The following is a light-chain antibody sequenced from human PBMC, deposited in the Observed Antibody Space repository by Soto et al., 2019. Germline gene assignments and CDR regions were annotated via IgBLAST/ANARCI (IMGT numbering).Light chain of an antibody. CDR2: AAS. CDR1: QSISSY. J-gene: IGKJ4*01. Sequence: DIQMTQSPSSLAASVGDRVTITCRASQSISSYLNWYQQKPGKAPKLLIYAASSLQSGVPSRFNGSGSGTDFTLTISSLQPEDFATYYSQQSHSTPLTFGGGTKVDIK. CDR3: QQSHSTPLT. V-gene: IGKV1-39*01.